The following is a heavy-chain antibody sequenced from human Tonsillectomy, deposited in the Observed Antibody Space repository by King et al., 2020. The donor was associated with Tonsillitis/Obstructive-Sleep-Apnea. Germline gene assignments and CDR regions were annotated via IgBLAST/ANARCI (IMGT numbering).Heavy chain of an antibody. J-gene: IGHJ4*02. V-gene: IGHV3-74*01. CDR3: ARMGIQLHLRDY. D-gene: IGHD5-18*01. Sequence: VQLVESGGGLVQPGGSLRLSCAASGFTFSTYWMHWVRQAPGKGLVWVSRVNSGWSSTSYADSVKGRFTISRDNAKNTLYLQMNSLRAEDTAVYYCARMGIQLHLRDYWGQGTLVTVSS. CDR2: VNSGWSST. CDR1: GFTFSTYW.